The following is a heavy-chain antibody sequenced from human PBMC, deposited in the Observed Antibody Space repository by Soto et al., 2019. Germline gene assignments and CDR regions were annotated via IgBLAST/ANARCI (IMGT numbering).Heavy chain of an antibody. CDR1: GFTLSNNR. CDR3: ARVGTSESFFDY. CDR2: LYFYGSA. D-gene: IGHD7-27*01. V-gene: IGHV3-53*02. J-gene: IGHJ4*02. Sequence: EVQLVETGGGLVLPGGSLRLSCVVSGFTLSNNRMTWVRQAPGQGLEWVSDLYFYGSANYADSVRGRFTIFKDDSKNTLYLQMTTLRADDTALYYCARVGTSESFFDYWGQGTLVTVSP.